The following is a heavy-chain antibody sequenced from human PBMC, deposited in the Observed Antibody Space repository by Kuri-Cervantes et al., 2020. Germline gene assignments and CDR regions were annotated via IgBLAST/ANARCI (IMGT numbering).Heavy chain of an antibody. J-gene: IGHJ5*02. D-gene: IGHD2-2*01. Sequence: SVKVSCKASGYTFTSYYMHWVRQAPGQGLEWMGIINPSGGSTSYAQKFQGRVTMTRDTSTSTVYMELSSLRSEDTAVYYCAREFRYCSSTSCYGRVNWFDPWGQGTLVTVSS. V-gene: IGHV1-46*01. CDR1: GYTFTSYY. CDR2: INPSGGST. CDR3: AREFRYCSSTSCYGRVNWFDP.